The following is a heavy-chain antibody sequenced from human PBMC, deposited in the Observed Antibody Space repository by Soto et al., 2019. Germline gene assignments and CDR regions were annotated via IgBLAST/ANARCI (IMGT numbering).Heavy chain of an antibody. V-gene: IGHV3-30*04. CDR2: ISYDGSNK. J-gene: IGHJ6*02. CDR1: GFTFSSYA. Sequence: GGSLRLSCAASGFTFSSYAMHWVRQAPGKGLEWVAVISYDGSNKYYADSVKGRFTISRDNSKNTLYLQMNSLRAEDTAVYYCARDLRIRDDYDGMDVWGQGTTVTVSS. CDR3: ARDLRIRDDYDGMDV.